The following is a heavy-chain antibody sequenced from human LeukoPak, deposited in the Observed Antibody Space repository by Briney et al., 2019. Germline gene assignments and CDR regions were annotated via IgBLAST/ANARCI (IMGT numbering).Heavy chain of an antibody. Sequence: ETLSLTCTVSGGSISSYYWSWIRQPAGKGLEWIGRVYTSGSTNYNPSLKSRVTMSVDTSKNQFSLKLSSVTAADTAVYYCARGQWELQPFDYWGQGTLVTVSS. CDR3: ARGQWELQPFDY. V-gene: IGHV4-4*07. CDR1: GGSISSYY. D-gene: IGHD1-26*01. J-gene: IGHJ4*02. CDR2: VYTSGST.